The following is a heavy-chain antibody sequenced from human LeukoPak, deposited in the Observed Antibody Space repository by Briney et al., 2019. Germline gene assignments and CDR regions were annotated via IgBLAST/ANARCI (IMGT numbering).Heavy chain of an antibody. Sequence: GGSLRLSCAASGFTFSSYSMNWVRQAPGKGLEWVSYISSSSSTIYYADSVKGRFTISRDNAKNSLYLQMNSLRAEDTAVYYCAKVGGYNSLDYWGQGTLVTVSS. CDR1: GFTFSSYS. V-gene: IGHV3-48*01. J-gene: IGHJ4*02. CDR2: ISSSSSTI. CDR3: AKVGGYNSLDY. D-gene: IGHD5-24*01.